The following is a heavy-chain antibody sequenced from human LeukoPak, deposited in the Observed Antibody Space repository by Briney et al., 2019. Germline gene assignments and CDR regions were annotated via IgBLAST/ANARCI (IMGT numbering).Heavy chain of an antibody. V-gene: IGHV4-59*01. J-gene: IGHJ3*02. CDR3: ARAQTPRDAFDI. CDR2: IYYSGST. Sequence: PSETLSLTCTVSGGSISSYYWSWIRQPPGKGLEWIGYIYYSGSTNYNPSLKSRVTISVDTSKNQFSLKLSSVTAADTAVYYCARAQTPRDAFDIWGQGTMVTVSS. CDR1: GGSISSYY. D-gene: IGHD2-15*01.